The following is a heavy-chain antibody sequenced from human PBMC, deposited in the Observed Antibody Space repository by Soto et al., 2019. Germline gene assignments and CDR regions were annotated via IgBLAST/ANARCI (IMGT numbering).Heavy chain of an antibody. V-gene: IGHV3-30*04. CDR2: ISYNGGNR. D-gene: IGHD2-15*01. Sequence: QVQLVESGGGVVQPGRSLRLSCAASGFTFSNYAMHWVRQAPGKGLECVAVISYNGGNRFYRDYVKGRFTISRDNSKNTVHLQIDSLRYEDAAVYDCARGDREDTAVVIGVRPGEYGVDVWGQGTTVTVSS. CDR3: ARGDREDTAVVIGVRPGEYGVDV. CDR1: GFTFSNYA. J-gene: IGHJ6*02.